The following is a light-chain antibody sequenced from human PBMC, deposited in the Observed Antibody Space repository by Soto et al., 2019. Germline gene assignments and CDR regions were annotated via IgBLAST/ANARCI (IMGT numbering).Light chain of an antibody. Sequence: EIVLTQSPGTLSLSPGERATLSCRASQSVSSSYLAWYQQKPGQAPMRLIYGASSRATGIPDRFSGSGSGTDFTLTISRLEPEDFAVYYCHQYGSSPYTFGQGTKLEIK. CDR3: HQYGSSPYT. CDR1: QSVSSSY. V-gene: IGKV3-20*01. CDR2: GAS. J-gene: IGKJ2*01.